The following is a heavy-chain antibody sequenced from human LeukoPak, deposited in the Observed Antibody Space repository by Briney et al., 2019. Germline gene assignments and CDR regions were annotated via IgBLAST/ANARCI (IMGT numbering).Heavy chain of an antibody. CDR3: ARDYPHTYYYDSSGYAPWFDP. Sequence: GGSLRLSCTASGFTFSSYSMNWVRQAPGKGLEWVSSISSSSSYIYYADSVKGRFTISRDNAKNSLYLQMNSLRAEDTAVYYCARDYPHTYYYDSSGYAPWFDPWGQGTLVTVSS. J-gene: IGHJ5*02. CDR1: GFTFSSYS. V-gene: IGHV3-21*01. D-gene: IGHD3-22*01. CDR2: ISSSSSYI.